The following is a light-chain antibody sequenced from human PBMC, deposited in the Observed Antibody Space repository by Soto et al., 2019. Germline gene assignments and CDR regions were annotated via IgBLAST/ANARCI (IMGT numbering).Light chain of an antibody. CDR1: QSVSSN. Sequence: EIVMTQSPATLSVSPGERATLSCRASQSVSSNLAWYQQKPGQAPRLLIYGASTRATGTPARFSGSGSGTEFTLTISSLQSEDFAVYYCQQYNNWPTSGQGTKV. CDR3: QQYNNWPT. CDR2: GAS. V-gene: IGKV3-15*01. J-gene: IGKJ1*01.